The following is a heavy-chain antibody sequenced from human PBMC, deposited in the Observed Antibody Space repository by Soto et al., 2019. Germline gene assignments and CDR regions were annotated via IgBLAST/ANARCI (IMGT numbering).Heavy chain of an antibody. CDR2: IYYSGST. CDR1: GGSISSYY. CDR3: ATRTYNFWTNFFYGMDV. Sequence: SETLSLTCTVSGGSISSYYWSLIRQPPGKGLEWIGYIYYSGSTNYNPSLKSRVTISVDTSKNQFFLELRSVTAADSAVYYCATRTYNFWTNFFYGMDVWGQGTTVTVSS. V-gene: IGHV4-59*12. D-gene: IGHD3-3*01. J-gene: IGHJ6*02.